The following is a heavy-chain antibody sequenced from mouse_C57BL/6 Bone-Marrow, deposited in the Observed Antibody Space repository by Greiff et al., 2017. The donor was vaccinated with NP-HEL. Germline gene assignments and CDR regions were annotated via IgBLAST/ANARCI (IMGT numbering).Heavy chain of an antibody. CDR2: INPSSGYP. J-gene: IGHJ2*01. CDR1: GYTFTSYT. Sequence: VQLQQSGAELARPGASVKMSCKASGYTFTSYTMHWVKQRPGQGLEWIGYINPSSGYPKYNQKFKDKATLTANKSSSTAYMQLSSLTSEDSAVYYCARGGPYFYWGQGTTLTVSS. V-gene: IGHV1-4*01. D-gene: IGHD2-10*01. CDR3: ARGGPYFY.